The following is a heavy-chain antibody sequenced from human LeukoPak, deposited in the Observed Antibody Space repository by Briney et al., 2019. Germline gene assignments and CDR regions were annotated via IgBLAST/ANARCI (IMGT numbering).Heavy chain of an antibody. CDR3: ARRYYDSSGYSRHFDY. V-gene: IGHV1-2*02. CDR1: GYTVTGHY. J-gene: IGHJ4*02. CDR2: INPNSGGT. Sequence: ASVKVSCKASGYTVTGHYLHWVRQAPGQGLEWMGWINPNSGGTNYAQKFQGRVTMTRDTSINTAYMELSSLTSDDTAMYYCARRYYDSSGYSRHFDYWGQGTLVTVSS. D-gene: IGHD3-22*01.